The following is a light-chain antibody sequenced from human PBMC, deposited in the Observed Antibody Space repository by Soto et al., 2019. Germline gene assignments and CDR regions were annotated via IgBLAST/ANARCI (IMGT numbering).Light chain of an antibody. Sequence: DIQMTQSPSSLSASVGDRVTITCRASQIINTWLAWYQQKPGKAPKLVIYRASNLVNGVPSRFSGSGSETEFTLTISSLQPDDFSIYYCQQYETYSDTFGPGTKVDL. V-gene: IGKV1-5*03. CDR3: QQYETYSDT. CDR2: RAS. CDR1: QIINTW. J-gene: IGKJ3*01.